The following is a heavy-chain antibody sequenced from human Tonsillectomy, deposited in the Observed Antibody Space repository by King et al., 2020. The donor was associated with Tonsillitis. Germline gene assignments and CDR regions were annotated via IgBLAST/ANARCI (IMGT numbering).Heavy chain of an antibody. CDR2: ISYDGSKK. Sequence: VQLVESGGGVVQPGRSLRLSCAASGFTFSSYGMHWVRQAPGKGLEWVAIISYDGSKKYYADSVKGRFTISRDSSTNTLYLQMNSLRAEDTAVYKCAKETVDFGSPQYGVRVNYYYGLDVWVQGTTVTVSS. CDR3: AKETVDFGSPQYGVRVNYYYGLDV. V-gene: IGHV3-30*18. J-gene: IGHJ6*02. CDR1: GFTFSSYG. D-gene: IGHD3-3*01.